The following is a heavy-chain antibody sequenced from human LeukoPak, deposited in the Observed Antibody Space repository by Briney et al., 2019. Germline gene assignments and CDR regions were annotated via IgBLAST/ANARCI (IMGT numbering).Heavy chain of an antibody. CDR1: GFTFSSYG. J-gene: IGHJ4*02. D-gene: IGHD6-6*01. Sequence: GGSLRLSCAASGFTFSSYGMHWVRQAPGKGLEWVAVMWYDGGNKYYADSVKGRFTISRDNSKNTLYLQMNSLRAEDTAVYYCARAPSIAARRGSDYWGQGTLVTVSS. V-gene: IGHV3-33*01. CDR2: MWYDGGNK. CDR3: ARAPSIAARRGSDY.